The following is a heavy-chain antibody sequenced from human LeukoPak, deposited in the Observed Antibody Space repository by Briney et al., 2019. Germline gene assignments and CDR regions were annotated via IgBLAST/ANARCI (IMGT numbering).Heavy chain of an antibody. CDR3: ARAPTAVVTRGATLDY. D-gene: IGHD4-23*01. CDR1: GFTFSSYA. CDR2: ISYDGSNK. J-gene: IGHJ4*02. Sequence: PGGSLRLSCAASGFTFSSYATHWVRQAPGKGLEWVAVISYDGSNKYYADSVKGRFTISRDNSKNTLYLQMNSLRAEDTAVYYCARAPTAVVTRGATLDYWGQGTLVTVSS. V-gene: IGHV3-30-3*01.